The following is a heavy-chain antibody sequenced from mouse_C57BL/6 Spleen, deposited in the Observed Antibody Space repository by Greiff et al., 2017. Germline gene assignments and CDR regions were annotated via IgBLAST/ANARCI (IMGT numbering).Heavy chain of an antibody. CDR1: GYTFTSYW. V-gene: IGHV1-64*01. J-gene: IGHJ4*01. Sequence: QVQLQQPGAELVKPGASVKLSCKASGYTFTSYWMHWVKQRPGQGLEWIGMIHPNSGSTNYNEKFKSKATLTVDKSSSTAYMQLSSLTSEDSAVYYCARSGTGFYAMYSSGQGASDTAS. D-gene: IGHD4-1*01. CDR3: ARSGTGFYAMYS. CDR2: IHPNSGST.